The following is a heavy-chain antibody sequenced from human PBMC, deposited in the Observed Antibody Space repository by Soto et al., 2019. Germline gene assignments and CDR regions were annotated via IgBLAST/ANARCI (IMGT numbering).Heavy chain of an antibody. CDR3: ASAAVTGTAGLDF. V-gene: IGHV1-2*02. J-gene: IGHJ4*02. Sequence: ASVKVSCKASGYTFSGFSMHWVRQAPGQGLEWMGWINPNSGGTKSAEKFQGRVTMTRDTSISTAYMELSRLTSDDTAVYYCASAAVTGTAGLDFWGQGTQVTVSS. CDR2: INPNSGGT. CDR1: GYTFSGFS. D-gene: IGHD6-19*01.